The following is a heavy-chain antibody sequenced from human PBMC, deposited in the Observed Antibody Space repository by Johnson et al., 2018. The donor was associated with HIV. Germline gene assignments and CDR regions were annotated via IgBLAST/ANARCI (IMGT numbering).Heavy chain of an antibody. CDR3: ARGVPFGVVRLGYRAFDI. Sequence: VQLVESGGGLVQPGGSLRLSCAASGFTFSSYDMHWVRQATGKGLEWVSAIGTAGDTYYPGSVKGRFTIPRENAKNSLYLQMNSLRAGDTAVYYCARGVPFGVVRLGYRAFDIWGQGTMVTVSS. CDR1: GFTFSSYD. D-gene: IGHD3-3*01. CDR2: IGTAGDT. J-gene: IGHJ3*02. V-gene: IGHV3-13*01.